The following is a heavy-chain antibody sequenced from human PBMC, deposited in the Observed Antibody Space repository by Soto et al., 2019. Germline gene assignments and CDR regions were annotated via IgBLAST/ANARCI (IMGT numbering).Heavy chain of an antibody. J-gene: IGHJ5*02. CDR2: IYYSGST. Sequence: SETLSLTCTVSGGSISSGGYYWSWIRQHPGKGLEWIGYIYYSGSTYYNPSLKSRVTISVDTSKNQFSLKLSSVTAADTAVYYCARDLSSGWYSNWLDPWGQGTLVTVSS. CDR1: GGSISSGGYY. D-gene: IGHD6-19*01. V-gene: IGHV4-31*03. CDR3: ARDLSSGWYSNWLDP.